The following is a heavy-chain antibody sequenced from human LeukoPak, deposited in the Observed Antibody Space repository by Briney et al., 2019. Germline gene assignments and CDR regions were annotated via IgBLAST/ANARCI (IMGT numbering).Heavy chain of an antibody. CDR1: GFTFTSSA. CDR2: IVVGSGNT. Sequence: SVKVSCKASGFTFTSSAMQWVRQARGQRLEWIGWIVVGSGNTNYAQKFQERVAITRDMSTSTAYMELSSLRSEDTAVYYCAATSTSSSPPAFDIWGQGTMVTVSS. J-gene: IGHJ3*02. CDR3: AATSTSSSPPAFDI. D-gene: IGHD6-6*01. V-gene: IGHV1-58*02.